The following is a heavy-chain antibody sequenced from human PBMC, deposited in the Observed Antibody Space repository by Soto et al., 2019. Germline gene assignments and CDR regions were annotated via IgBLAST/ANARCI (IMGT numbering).Heavy chain of an antibody. CDR1: GGSISSYY. CDR2: IYYSGST. J-gene: IGHJ5*02. V-gene: IGHV4-59*01. CDR3: ARVTINWCDP. Sequence: QVQLQESGPGLVKPSETLSLTCTVSGGSISSYYWSWIRQPPGKGLEWIGYIYYSGSTNYNPSLKSRVTISVDTSKNQFSLKLSSVTAADTAVYYCARVTINWCDPWGQGTLVTVSS. D-gene: IGHD3-3*01.